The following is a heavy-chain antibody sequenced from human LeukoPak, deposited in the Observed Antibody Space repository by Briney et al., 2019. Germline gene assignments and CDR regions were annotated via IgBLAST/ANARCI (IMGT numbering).Heavy chain of an antibody. CDR3: ARDSRDPSGGSPPYYYYYYMDV. CDR1: GGSFSGYY. D-gene: IGHD2-15*01. CDR2: INHSGST. J-gene: IGHJ6*03. Sequence: KPSETLSLTCAVYGGSFSGYYWSWIRQPPGKGLEWIGEINHSGSTNYNPSLKSRVTISVDTSKNQFSLKLSSVTAADTAVYYCARDSRDPSGGSPPYYYYYYMDVWGKGTTVTVSS. V-gene: IGHV4-34*01.